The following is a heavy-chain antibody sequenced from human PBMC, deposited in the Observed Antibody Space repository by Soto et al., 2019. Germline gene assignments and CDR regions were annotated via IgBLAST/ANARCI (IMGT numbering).Heavy chain of an antibody. CDR3: ARLVTLGYCSGGSCSQLDY. CDR2: IYPGDSDT. J-gene: IGHJ4*02. CDR1: GYSFTSYW. Sequence: GESLKISCKGSGYSFTSYWIGWVRQMPGKGLEWMGIIYPGDSDTRYSPSFQGQVTISADKSISTAYLQWSSLKASDTAMYYCARLVTLGYCSGGSCSQLDYWGQGTLVTVSS. D-gene: IGHD2-15*01. V-gene: IGHV5-51*01.